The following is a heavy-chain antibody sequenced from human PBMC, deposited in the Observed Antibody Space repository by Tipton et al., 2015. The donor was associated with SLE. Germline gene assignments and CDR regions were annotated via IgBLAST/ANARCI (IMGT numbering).Heavy chain of an antibody. CDR1: GGSFSGYY. V-gene: IGHV4-34*01. Sequence: LRLSCAVYGGSFSGYYWSWIRQPPGKGLEWIGEVNHSGSTNYNPSLESRVTIFVDTPKNHFSLKLKSVTAADTAVYYCARGWDYDFWSGYADYWGQGTLVTVSS. CDR2: VNHSGST. CDR3: ARGWDYDFWSGYADY. D-gene: IGHD3-3*01. J-gene: IGHJ4*02.